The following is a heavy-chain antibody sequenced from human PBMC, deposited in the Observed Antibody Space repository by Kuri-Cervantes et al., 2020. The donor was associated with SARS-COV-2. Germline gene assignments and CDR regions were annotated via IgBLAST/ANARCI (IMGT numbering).Heavy chain of an antibody. Sequence: GSLRLSCTVSGGSISSYYWSWIRQPPGKGLEWIGYIYYSGSTNYNPSLKSRVTISVDTSKNQFSLKLSSVTAADTAVYYCARIGSYDFWSGYTSRPQYYYYYGMDVWGHGTTVTVSS. CDR1: GGSISSYY. CDR3: ARIGSYDFWSGYTSRPQYYYYYGMDV. V-gene: IGHV4-59*01. J-gene: IGHJ6*02. D-gene: IGHD3-3*01. CDR2: IYYSGST.